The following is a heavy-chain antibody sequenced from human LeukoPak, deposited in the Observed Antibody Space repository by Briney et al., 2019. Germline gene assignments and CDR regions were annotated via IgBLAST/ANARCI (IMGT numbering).Heavy chain of an antibody. Sequence: GGSLRLSCAASGFTFSSYWMSWVRQAPGKGLEWVANIKQDGSEKYYVDSVKGRFTISRDNAKNSLYLQMNSLRAEDTAVYYCARDDYGGKVRFDYWGQGTLVTVSS. CDR1: GFTFSSYW. CDR2: IKQDGSEK. D-gene: IGHD4-23*01. V-gene: IGHV3-7*01. CDR3: ARDDYGGKVRFDY. J-gene: IGHJ4*02.